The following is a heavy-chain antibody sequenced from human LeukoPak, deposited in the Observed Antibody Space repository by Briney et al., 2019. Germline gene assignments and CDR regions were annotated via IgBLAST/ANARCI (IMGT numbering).Heavy chain of an antibody. CDR1: GFTFSSYV. J-gene: IGHJ4*02. CDR2: ISNSGGST. CDR3: ARASFQRWLQLGGD. V-gene: IGHV3-23*01. D-gene: IGHD5-24*01. Sequence: GGSLRLSCAASGFTFSSYVMSWVRQAPGKGLEWVSSISNSGGSTYYADSVKGRFTISRDNAKNSLYLQMNSLRDEDTAVYYCARASFQRWLQLGGDWGQGALVTVSS.